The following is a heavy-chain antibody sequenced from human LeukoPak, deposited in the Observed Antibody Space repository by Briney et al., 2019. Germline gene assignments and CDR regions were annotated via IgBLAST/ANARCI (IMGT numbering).Heavy chain of an antibody. CDR1: GFTFDDYA. CDR2: ISWNSGSI. D-gene: IGHD3-3*01. CDR3: AKDINDFWSGYYEDDAFDI. J-gene: IGHJ3*02. Sequence: GRSLRLSCAASGFTFDDYAMHWVRQAPGKGLEWVSGISWNSGSIGYADSVKGRFTISRDNAKNSLYLQMNSLRAEDTALYYCAKDINDFWSGYYEDDAFDIWGQGTMVTVSS. V-gene: IGHV3-9*01.